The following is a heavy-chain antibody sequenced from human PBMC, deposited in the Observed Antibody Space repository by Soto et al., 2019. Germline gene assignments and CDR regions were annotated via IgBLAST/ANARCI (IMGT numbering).Heavy chain of an antibody. CDR2: IYWNDDK. V-gene: IGHV2-5*01. CDR3: ARQYYDFWSGYYRGYYFDY. D-gene: IGHD3-3*01. CDR1: GFSLSTSGVG. J-gene: IGHJ4*02. Sequence: QITLKESGPTLVNPTQTLTLTCTFSGFSLSTSGVGVGWIRQPPGKALEWLALIYWNDDKRYSPSLKSRLTITKDTSKNQVVLTMTNMDPVDTATYYCARQYYDFWSGYYRGYYFDYWGQGTLVTVSS.